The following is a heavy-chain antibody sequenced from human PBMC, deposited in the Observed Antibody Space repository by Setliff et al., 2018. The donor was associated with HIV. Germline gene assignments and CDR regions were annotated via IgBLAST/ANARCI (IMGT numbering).Heavy chain of an antibody. D-gene: IGHD1-26*01. J-gene: IGHJ4*02. V-gene: IGHV4-59*01. Sequence: SQTLSLTCAVSGGSINSYYWSWIRQPPGKGLEWIGYIYYIGNTNYNPSLKSRVTISVDTSKNQFSLKLSSVTAADTAVYYCARVRGSSYFGTFDYWGQGALVTVSS. CDR2: IYYIGNT. CDR1: GGSINSYY. CDR3: ARVRGSSYFGTFDY.